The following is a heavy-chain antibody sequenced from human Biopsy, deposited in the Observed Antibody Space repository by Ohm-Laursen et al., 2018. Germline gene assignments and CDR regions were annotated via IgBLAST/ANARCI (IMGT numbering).Heavy chain of an antibody. CDR3: ARDSTINTVTTADY. J-gene: IGHJ4*02. CDR1: GSAFSSSW. D-gene: IGHD4-11*01. V-gene: IGHV3-7*01. Sequence: SLRLSCAASGSAFSSSWMTWVRQAPGKGLEWVANINRDGNEKFYVDSVKGRFTISRDNAKTSLFLQMNSLRPEDTAVYYCARDSTINTVTTADYWGQGTLVTVSS. CDR2: INRDGNEK.